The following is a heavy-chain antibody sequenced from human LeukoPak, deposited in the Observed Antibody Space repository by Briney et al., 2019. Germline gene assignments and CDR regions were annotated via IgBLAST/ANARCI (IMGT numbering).Heavy chain of an antibody. CDR1: GYTFTANY. V-gene: IGHV1-2*02. Sequence: ASVKVSCKASGYTFTANYMHWVRQAPGQGLEWMGWINLNTGVTNHAQKFQGRVTMTRDTSINTAYMELSSLISDDTAVYYCARVASAYDYWGQGTPVTVSS. CDR2: INLNTGVT. CDR3: ARVASAYDY. D-gene: IGHD5-12*01. J-gene: IGHJ4*02.